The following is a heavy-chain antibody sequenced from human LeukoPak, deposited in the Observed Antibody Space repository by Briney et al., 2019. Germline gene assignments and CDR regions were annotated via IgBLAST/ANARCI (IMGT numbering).Heavy chain of an antibody. CDR2: IIPILGTA. D-gene: IGHD1-26*01. V-gene: IGHV1-69*01. J-gene: IGHJ3*02. Sequence: SVKVSCKASGGTFSSYAISWVRQAPGQGLEWMGGIIPILGTANYAQKFQGRVTITADESTSTAYMELSSLRSEDTAVYYCARDRVGATQPDAFDIWGQGTMVTVSS. CDR1: GGTFSSYA. CDR3: ARDRVGATQPDAFDI.